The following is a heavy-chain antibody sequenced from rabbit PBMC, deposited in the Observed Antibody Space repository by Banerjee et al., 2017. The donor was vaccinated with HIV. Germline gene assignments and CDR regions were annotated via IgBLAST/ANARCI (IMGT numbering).Heavy chain of an antibody. V-gene: IGHV1S40*01. D-gene: IGHD4-2*01. J-gene: IGHJ4*01. CDR3: ARDRDWTLDL. CDR2: INTNSGNA. Sequence: QSLEESGGDLVKPGAFLTLTCTASGFSFSNKYVMCWVRQAPGKGLEWIACINTNSGNAVYASWAKGRFTISKTSSTTVTLQMTSLTAADTATYFCARDRDWTLDLWGQGTLVTVS. CDR1: GFSFSNKYV.